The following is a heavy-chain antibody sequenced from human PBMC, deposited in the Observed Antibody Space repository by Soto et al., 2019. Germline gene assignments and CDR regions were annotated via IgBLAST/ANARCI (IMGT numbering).Heavy chain of an antibody. J-gene: IGHJ4*02. CDR3: ARDGAAAAGRGYYFDY. CDR2: IYYSGST. Sequence: QVQLQESGPGLVKPSQTLSLTCTVSGGSISSGGYYWSWIRQHPGKGLEWIGYIYYSGSTYYNPSLKSRVTISVDTSKNQFSLKLSSVTAADTAVYYCARDGAAAAGRGYYFDYWGQGTLVTVSS. D-gene: IGHD6-13*01. V-gene: IGHV4-31*03. CDR1: GGSISSGGYY.